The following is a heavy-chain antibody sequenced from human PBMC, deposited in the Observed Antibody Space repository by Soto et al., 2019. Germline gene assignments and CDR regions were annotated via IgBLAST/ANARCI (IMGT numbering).Heavy chain of an antibody. J-gene: IGHJ6*02. V-gene: IGHV3-30-3*01. D-gene: IGHD3-3*01. CDR1: GFTFSSCA. CDR3: VRGPPYYDFWSAMGIAYGMGV. Sequence: QVQLVESGGGVVQPGRSLRLSCAASGFTFSSCAMHWVRQAPGKGLEWVAVISNDGSKNYYADSVQGRFTISRDNSKNTLFLQMNTLRVEDTSVYYCVRGPPYYDFWSAMGIAYGMGVWGQGTTVTVSS. CDR2: ISNDGSKN.